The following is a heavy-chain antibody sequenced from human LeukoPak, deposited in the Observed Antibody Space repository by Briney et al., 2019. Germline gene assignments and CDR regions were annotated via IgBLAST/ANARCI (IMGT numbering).Heavy chain of an antibody. CDR3: ARVIYSGWQGELSD. CDR1: GFTFSSYA. D-gene: IGHD6-19*01. V-gene: IGHV3-64*04. J-gene: IGHJ4*02. Sequence: GGSLRLSCSASGFTFSSYAMHWVRQAPGKGLQYVSAIGSSGGSTKYADSVKGRFTISRDSAKNSLYLQMNSLRAEDTAVYYCARVIYSGWQGELSDWGQGTLVTVSS. CDR2: IGSSGGST.